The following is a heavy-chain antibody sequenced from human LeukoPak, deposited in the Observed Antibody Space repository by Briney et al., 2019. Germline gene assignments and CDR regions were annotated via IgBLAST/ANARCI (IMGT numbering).Heavy chain of an antibody. Sequence: PGGSLKPSCTASGLASTVAAISWRRKPSSKELEWRSTINANSGTTSYAASVRGRFTISRDNSKNTLYLQLNTLRADDTATYYCANPISGGLAVTADWFHPWGQGTLVVVSS. CDR1: GLASTVAA. D-gene: IGHD6-19*01. J-gene: IGHJ5*01. CDR2: INANSGTT. V-gene: IGHV3-23*01. CDR3: ANPISGGLAVTADWFHP.